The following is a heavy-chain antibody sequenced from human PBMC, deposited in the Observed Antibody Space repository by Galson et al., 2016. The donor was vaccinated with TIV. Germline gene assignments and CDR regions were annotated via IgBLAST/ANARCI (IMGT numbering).Heavy chain of an antibody. Sequence: SLRLSCATSGFTFSSYGIHWVRQAPGKGLEWLAFIRYDGSNKYYADSVKGRFTISRDNSKNTVYLQMNGLRAEDTALYCCAKDSTTTLYYMDVWGKGTTVTVSS. J-gene: IGHJ6*03. D-gene: IGHD4-17*01. CDR2: IRYDGSNK. CDR3: AKDSTTTLYYMDV. CDR1: GFTFSSYG. V-gene: IGHV3-30*02.